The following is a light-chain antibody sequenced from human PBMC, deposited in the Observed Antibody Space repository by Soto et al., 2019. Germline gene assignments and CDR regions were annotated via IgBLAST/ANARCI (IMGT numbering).Light chain of an antibody. CDR1: QSVSSSY. J-gene: IGKJ1*01. V-gene: IGKV3-20*01. CDR2: GAS. CDR3: QQYESSHRT. Sequence: EIVLTQSPGTLSLSPGERATLSCRASQSVSSSYLAWYQQKPGQAPRLLINGASSRATGIPDRFSGSGSGTDITLTISRLEPEDFAVYYCQQYESSHRTFGQGTKVEIK.